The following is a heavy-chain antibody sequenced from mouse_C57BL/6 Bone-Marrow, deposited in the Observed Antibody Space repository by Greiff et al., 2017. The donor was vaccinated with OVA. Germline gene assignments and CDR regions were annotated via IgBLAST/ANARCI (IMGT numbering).Heavy chain of an antibody. J-gene: IGHJ1*03. Sequence: QVQLQQPGAELVMPGASVKLSCKASGYTFTSYWMHWVKQRPGQGLEWIGEIDPSDSYTNYNQKFKGKSTLTVDKSSSTAYMQLSSLTSEDSAVYYCARESPTGTYWYFDVWGTGTTVTVSA. CDR2: IDPSDSYT. D-gene: IGHD4-1*02. CDR3: ARESPTGTYWYFDV. V-gene: IGHV1-69*01. CDR1: GYTFTSYW.